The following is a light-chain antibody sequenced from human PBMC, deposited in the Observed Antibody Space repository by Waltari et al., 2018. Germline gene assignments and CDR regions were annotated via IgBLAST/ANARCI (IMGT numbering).Light chain of an antibody. CDR3: QQYDASSPT. J-gene: IGKJ1*01. V-gene: IGKV3-20*01. CDR2: DAA. Sequence: EIVLTQSPGTLSLSPGERATLACRASQSLSSSYLAWYQQKPGPAPRRLSFDAASRATGIPDRFSGSGSGTDFTLTINRLEPEDFAVYYCQQYDASSPTFGQGTKVDIK. CDR1: QSLSSSY.